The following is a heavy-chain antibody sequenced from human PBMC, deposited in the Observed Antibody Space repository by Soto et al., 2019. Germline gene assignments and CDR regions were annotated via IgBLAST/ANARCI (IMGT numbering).Heavy chain of an antibody. D-gene: IGHD6-6*01. CDR2: ISYDGSNK. V-gene: IGHV3-30*18. J-gene: IGHJ4*02. Sequence: PGGSLRLSCAASGFTFSSYGMHWVRQAPGKGLEWVAVISYDGSNKYYADSVKGRFTISRDNSKNTLYLQMNSLRAEDTAVYYCAKDHEYSSSPFPPYYFDYWGQGTLVTVSS. CDR1: GFTFSSYG. CDR3: AKDHEYSSSPFPPYYFDY.